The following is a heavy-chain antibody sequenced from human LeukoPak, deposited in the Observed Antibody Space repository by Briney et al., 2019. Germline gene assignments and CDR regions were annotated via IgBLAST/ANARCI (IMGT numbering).Heavy chain of an antibody. V-gene: IGHV1-2*02. J-gene: IGHJ6*03. CDR1: GYTFTGYY. CDR2: INPNSGGT. D-gene: IGHD6-6*01. CDR3: ARANGGIAARTYYYYYTDV. Sequence: ASVKVSCKASGYTFTGYYMHWVRQAPGQGLEWMGWINPNSGGTNYAQKFQGRVTMTRDTSISTAYMELSRLRSDDTAVYYCARANGGIAARTYYYYYTDVWGKGTTVTVSS.